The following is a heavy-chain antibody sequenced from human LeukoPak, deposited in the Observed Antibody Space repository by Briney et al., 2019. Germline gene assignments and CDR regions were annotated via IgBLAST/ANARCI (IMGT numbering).Heavy chain of an antibody. Sequence: GATVKVSCKASGYTFSTYGFSWVRQAPGQGLEWMGWISAYNGDTNYAQNLQGRVTLTTDTSTSTAYMELRGLRSDDTAVYYCARGYSGTYYGQYWGQGTLVTVSS. CDR3: ARGYSGTYYGQY. CDR1: GYTFSTYG. D-gene: IGHD1-26*01. J-gene: IGHJ4*02. V-gene: IGHV1-18*01. CDR2: ISAYNGDT.